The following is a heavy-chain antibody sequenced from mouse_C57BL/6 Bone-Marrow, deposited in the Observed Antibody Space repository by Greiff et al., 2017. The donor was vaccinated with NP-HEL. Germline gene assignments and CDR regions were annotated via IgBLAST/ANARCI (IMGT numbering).Heavy chain of an antibody. CDR2: IDPADSYT. CDR1: GYTFTSYW. D-gene: IGHD2-2*01. J-gene: IGHJ2*01. V-gene: IGHV1-50*01. CDR3: ANGYPFDY. Sequence: QVQLQQPGAELVKPGASVKLSCKASGYTFTSYWMQWVKQRPGQGLEWIGEIDPADSYTNYNQKFKGKATLTVDTSSSTAYMQRSSLTSEDSAVYYCANGYPFDYWGQGTTLTVSS.